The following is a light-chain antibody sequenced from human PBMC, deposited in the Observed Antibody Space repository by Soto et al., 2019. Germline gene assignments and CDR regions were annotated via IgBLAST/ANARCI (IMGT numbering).Light chain of an antibody. CDR2: QDS. Sequence: SYELTQPPSVSVSPGQTASITCSGDKLGDKYACWYQQKPGQSPVMVICQDSKRPSGIPERFSGSNSGNTATLTISGTQAMDEADYYCQAWDSSPYVFGTGTKLTVL. CDR1: KLGDKY. J-gene: IGLJ1*01. V-gene: IGLV3-1*01. CDR3: QAWDSSPYV.